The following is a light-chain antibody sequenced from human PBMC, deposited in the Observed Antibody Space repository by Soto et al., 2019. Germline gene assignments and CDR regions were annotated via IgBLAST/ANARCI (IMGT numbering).Light chain of an antibody. V-gene: IGLV2-8*01. CDR2: EVT. Sequence: QPALTQPPSASGSPGQSVTISCTGTSSDVGGYNYVSWYQQHPGKAPKLMIYEVTKRPSGVPDRFSGSKSGNTASLTVSGLQAEDVADYYCSSHAGSINLVFGGGTKVTVL. CDR1: SSDVGGYNY. J-gene: IGLJ2*01. CDR3: SSHAGSINLV.